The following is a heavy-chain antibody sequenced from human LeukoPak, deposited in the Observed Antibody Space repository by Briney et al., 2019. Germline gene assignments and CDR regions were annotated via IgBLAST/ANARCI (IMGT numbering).Heavy chain of an antibody. CDR3: ARDDREQQLVPNGMDV. D-gene: IGHD6-13*01. CDR2: ISSSSSYI. V-gene: IGHV3-21*01. CDR1: GFTFSSYS. J-gene: IGHJ6*02. Sequence: PGGSLRLSCAASGFTFSSYSMNWVRQAPGKGLEWVSSISSSSSYIYYADSVKGRFTISRDNAKNSLYLQMNSLRAEDTAVYYCARDDREQQLVPNGMDVWGQGTTVTVSS.